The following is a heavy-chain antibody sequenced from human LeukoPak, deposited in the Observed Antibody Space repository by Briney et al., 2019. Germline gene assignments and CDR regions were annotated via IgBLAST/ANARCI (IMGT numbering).Heavy chain of an antibody. V-gene: IGHV4-4*02. CDR3: ARLRGSGGF. J-gene: IGHJ4*02. D-gene: IGHD2-15*01. Sequence: TSETLSLTCAVSGGSISSSNWWSWVRQPPGKGLEWIGEINHSGSTNYNPSLKSRVTISVDTSKNQFSLKLSSVTAADTAVYYCARLRGSGGFWGQGTLVTVSS. CDR1: GGSISSSNW. CDR2: INHSGST.